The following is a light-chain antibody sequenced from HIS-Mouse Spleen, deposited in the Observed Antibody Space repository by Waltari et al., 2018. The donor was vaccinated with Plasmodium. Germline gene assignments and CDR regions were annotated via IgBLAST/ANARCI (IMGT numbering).Light chain of an antibody. CDR2: EVS. Sequence: QSALTQPPSASGSPGQSVTISFTGTSRDFAASNYVSLYQQHPGKAPKRMIYEVSNRPSGVPDRFSGSKSGNTASLTVSGLQAEDEADYYCSSYAGSNNLVFGGGTKLTVL. CDR3: SSYAGSNNLV. CDR1: SRDFAASNY. V-gene: IGLV2-8*01. J-gene: IGLJ2*01.